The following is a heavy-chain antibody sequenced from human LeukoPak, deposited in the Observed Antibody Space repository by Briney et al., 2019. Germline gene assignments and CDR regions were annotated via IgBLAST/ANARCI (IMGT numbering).Heavy chain of an antibody. Sequence: VASVKVSCKASGYTFTGYYIHWVRQAPGQGLEWMGWINPNSGGTTYAQKFQGRVTMTRDTSISTAYMELSRMTSDDTAMYYCARGVAGSYYYYYMDVWGKGTTVTIS. J-gene: IGHJ6*03. CDR3: ARGVAGSYYYYYMDV. V-gene: IGHV1-2*02. CDR2: INPNSGGT. CDR1: GYTFTGYY. D-gene: IGHD6-19*01.